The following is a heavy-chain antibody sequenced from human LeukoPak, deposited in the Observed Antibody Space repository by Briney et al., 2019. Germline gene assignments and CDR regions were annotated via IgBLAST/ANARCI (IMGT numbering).Heavy chain of an antibody. D-gene: IGHD1-26*01. J-gene: IGHJ4*02. Sequence: SETLSLTCTVSGGSISSSSYYWGWLRQPPGRGLEGVGSIYYSGSTYYNPSLKSRVTISVDTSKNQFSLKLSSVTAADTAVYYCARRSIVGAAPFDYWGQGTLVTVSS. V-gene: IGHV4-39*01. CDR2: IYYSGST. CDR3: ARRSIVGAAPFDY. CDR1: GGSISSSSYY.